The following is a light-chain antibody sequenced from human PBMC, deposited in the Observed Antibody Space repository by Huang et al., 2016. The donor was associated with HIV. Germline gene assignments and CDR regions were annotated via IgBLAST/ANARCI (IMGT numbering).Light chain of an antibody. J-gene: IGKJ4*01. V-gene: IGKV3-20*01. CDR1: QSVSRNY. CDR2: GAS. CDR3: QQYGTSPRT. Sequence: EIVLTQSLGTLSLSPGERATLSCRASQSVSRNYLAWYQQKPGQATRLLIYGASTRAIGIPDRFSGSGSGTDFTLTITRLEPEDFAVYFCQQYGTSPRTFGGGTKVEIK.